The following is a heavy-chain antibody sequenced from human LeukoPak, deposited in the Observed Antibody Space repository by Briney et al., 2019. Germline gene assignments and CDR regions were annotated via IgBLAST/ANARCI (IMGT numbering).Heavy chain of an antibody. D-gene: IGHD2-2*01. CDR1: GGSISSGDYY. CDR3: ARPMGSSDAFDI. CDR2: IYYSGST. J-gene: IGHJ3*02. V-gene: IGHV4-30-4*01. Sequence: SQTLSLTCTVSGGSISSGDYYWSWIRQPPGTGLEWIGYIYYSGSTYYNPSLKSRVTISVDTSKNQFSLKLSSVTAADTAVYYCARPMGSSDAFDIWGQGTMVTVSS.